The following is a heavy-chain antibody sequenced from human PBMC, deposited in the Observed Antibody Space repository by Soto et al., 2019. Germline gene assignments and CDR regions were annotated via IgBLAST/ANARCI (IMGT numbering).Heavy chain of an antibody. J-gene: IGHJ6*02. CDR1: GYTFTGHY. V-gene: IGHV1-2*02. CDR2: INPNSGGT. CDR3: ARDDIAARPLSYYYYGMDV. D-gene: IGHD6-6*01. Sequence: GASVKVSCKASGYTFTGHYMHWVRQAPGQGLEWMGWINPNSGGTNYAQKFQGRVTMTRDTSISTAYMELSRLRSDDTAVYYCARDDIAARPLSYYYYGMDVWGQGTTVTVSS.